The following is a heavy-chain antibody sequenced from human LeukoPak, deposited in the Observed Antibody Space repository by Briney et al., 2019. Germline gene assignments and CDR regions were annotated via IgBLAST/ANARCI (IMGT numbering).Heavy chain of an antibody. D-gene: IGHD2-2*01. V-gene: IGHV6-1*01. Sequence: SQTLSLTCAISGDSVSSNSVTWNWIRQSPSRGLEWLGRTYYRSTWYNDYAVSVRGRITVNPDTSKNQFSLHLNSVTPEDTAVYYCARRLTQYDCFDPWVQGILVTVSS. CDR2: TYYRSTWYN. CDR3: ARRLTQYDCFDP. J-gene: IGHJ5*02. CDR1: GDSVSSNSVT.